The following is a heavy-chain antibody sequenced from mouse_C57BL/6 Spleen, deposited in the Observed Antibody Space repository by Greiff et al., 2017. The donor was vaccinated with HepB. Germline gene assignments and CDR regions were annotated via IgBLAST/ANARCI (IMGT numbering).Heavy chain of an antibody. CDR3: ARHYYGSSRCAMHY. V-gene: IGHV1-69*01. Sequence: QVQLQQPGAELVMPGASVKLSCKASGYTFTSYWMHWVKQRPGQGLEWIGEIDPSDSYTNYNQKFKGKSTLTVDKSSSTAYMQLSSLTSEDSAFYYCARHYYGSSRCAMHYWGQVTSVTVSS. D-gene: IGHD1-1*01. CDR1: GYTFTSYW. J-gene: IGHJ4*01. CDR2: IDPSDSYT.